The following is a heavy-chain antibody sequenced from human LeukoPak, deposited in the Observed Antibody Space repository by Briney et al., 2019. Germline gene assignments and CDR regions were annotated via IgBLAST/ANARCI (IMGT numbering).Heavy chain of an antibody. Sequence: PGGSLRLSCAASGFTFRRYGMHWVRQAPGKGLEWVSSISSSSSYIYYADSVKGRFTISRDNAKNSLYLQMNSLRAEGTAVYYCARVDCSGGSCYPLSDAFDIWGQGTMVTVSS. D-gene: IGHD2-15*01. CDR3: ARVDCSGGSCYPLSDAFDI. CDR2: ISSSSSYI. CDR1: GFTFRRYG. J-gene: IGHJ3*02. V-gene: IGHV3-21*01.